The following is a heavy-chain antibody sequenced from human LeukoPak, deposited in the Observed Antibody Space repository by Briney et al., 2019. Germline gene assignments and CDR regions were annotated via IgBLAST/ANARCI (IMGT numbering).Heavy chain of an antibody. CDR2: ISTRGGTT. CDR3: AKDRWVGATISHYFDY. D-gene: IGHD1-26*01. V-gene: IGHV3-23*01. Sequence: GGSLRLSCVASGFTFSSYAMNWVRQAPGKGLEWVSAISTRGGTTYYADSVKGRFTISRDDSKNTLYLQMNSLRVEDTAVYYCAKDRWVGATISHYFDYWGQGTLVTVSS. CDR1: GFTFSSYA. J-gene: IGHJ4*02.